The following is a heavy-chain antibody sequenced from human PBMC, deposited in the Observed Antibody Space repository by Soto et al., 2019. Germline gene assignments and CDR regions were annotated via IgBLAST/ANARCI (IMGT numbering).Heavy chain of an antibody. J-gene: IGHJ6*02. Sequence: ASVKVSCKASGGTFSSYAISWVRQAPGQGLEWMGGIIPIFGTANYAQKFQGRVTITADESTSTAYMELSSLRSEDTAVYYCARESECYDFLSGYPEAYYYYYGMDVWGQGTTVTVSS. CDR3: ARESECYDFLSGYPEAYYYYYGMDV. CDR2: IIPIFGTA. V-gene: IGHV1-69*13. D-gene: IGHD3-3*01. CDR1: GGTFSSYA.